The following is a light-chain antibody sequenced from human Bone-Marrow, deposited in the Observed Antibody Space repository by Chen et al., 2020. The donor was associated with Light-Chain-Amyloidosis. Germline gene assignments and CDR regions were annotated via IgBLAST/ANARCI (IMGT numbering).Light chain of an antibody. CDR2: RNN. CDR1: SSNIGSNY. V-gene: IGLV1-47*01. J-gene: IGLJ2*01. CDR3: SAWDDSLSAVV. Sequence: QSVLTQPPSASGTPGQRVTISCSGTSSNIGSNYIYWYQQFPGTAPKLLIYRNNQRPSGVTDRFSGSKSGTSASLAISGLRPEVEADYYCSAWDDSLSAVVFGGGTKLTVL.